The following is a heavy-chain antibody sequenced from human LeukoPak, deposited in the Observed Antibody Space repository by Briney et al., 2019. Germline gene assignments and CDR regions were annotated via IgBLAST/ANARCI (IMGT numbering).Heavy chain of an antibody. Sequence: SETLSLTCAVYGGSFSGYYWSWIRQPPGKGLEWIGEINHSGSTNYNPSLKSRVTISVDTSKNQFSLKLSSVTAADTAVYYCVRLDYSNFFDYWGQGNLVTVSS. CDR1: GGSFSGYY. CDR3: VRLDYSNFFDY. CDR2: INHSGST. J-gene: IGHJ4*02. V-gene: IGHV4-34*01. D-gene: IGHD4-11*01.